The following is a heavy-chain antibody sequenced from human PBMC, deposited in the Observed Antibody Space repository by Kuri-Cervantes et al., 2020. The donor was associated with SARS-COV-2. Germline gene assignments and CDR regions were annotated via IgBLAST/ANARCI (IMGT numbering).Heavy chain of an antibody. Sequence: ESLKISCAVSGYSISSGYYWGWIRQSTGKGLEWIGSMYHSGSTTYNPFLKSRVTISVDTSKNQFSLMLTSVTAADTAVYYCVRIPPGHITVFGVVIPAAFDVWGQGTMVTVSS. CDR3: VRIPPGHITVFGVVIPAAFDV. D-gene: IGHD3-3*01. V-gene: IGHV4-38-2*01. CDR2: MYHSGST. CDR1: GYSISSGYY. J-gene: IGHJ3*01.